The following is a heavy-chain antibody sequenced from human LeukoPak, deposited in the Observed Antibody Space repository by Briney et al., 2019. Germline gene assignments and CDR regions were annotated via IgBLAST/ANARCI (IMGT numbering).Heavy chain of an antibody. CDR2: ISGSGGST. CDR1: GFTFSSYA. D-gene: IGHD1-14*01. J-gene: IGHJ3*02. Sequence: PGGSLRLSCAASGFTFSSYAMSWVRQAPGKGLEWVSAISGSGGSTYYADSVKGRFTISRDNSKNTLYLQMNSLRAEDTAVYYCASLNRAMDAFDIWGQGKMVTVSS. V-gene: IGHV3-23*01. CDR3: ASLNRAMDAFDI.